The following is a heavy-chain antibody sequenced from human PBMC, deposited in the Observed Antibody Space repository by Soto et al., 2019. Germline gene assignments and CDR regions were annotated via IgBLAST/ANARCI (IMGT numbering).Heavy chain of an antibody. D-gene: IGHD2-15*01. Sequence: EMQLLESGGGLVQPGGSLRLSCAASGFTFSSFAMSWVRQAPGKGLDWVSAISGSGGSTYSADSVKGRFTISRDNSKNSLYLQMNNLRAEDTAIYFCARAHEVAWFDSWGLGTLVTVTS. CDR2: ISGSGGST. V-gene: IGHV3-23*01. J-gene: IGHJ5*01. CDR3: ARAHEVAWFDS. CDR1: GFTFSSFA.